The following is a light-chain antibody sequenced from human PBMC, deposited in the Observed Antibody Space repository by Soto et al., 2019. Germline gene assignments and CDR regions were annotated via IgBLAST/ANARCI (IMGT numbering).Light chain of an antibody. J-gene: IGLJ2*01. CDR1: SSNIGNNY. Sequence: QSVLTQPPSVSAAPGQKVTISCSGASSNIGNNYVSWYQQLPGTAPKLLIYENSNRPSGIPDRFSGPKSGPSATLGITGLQTGDEADYYCGTWDSSLSAVLFGGGTKLTVL. V-gene: IGLV1-51*01. CDR3: GTWDSSLSAVL. CDR2: ENS.